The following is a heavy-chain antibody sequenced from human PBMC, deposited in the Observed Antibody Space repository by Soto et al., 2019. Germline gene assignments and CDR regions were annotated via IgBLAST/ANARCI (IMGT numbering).Heavy chain of an antibody. CDR1: GFTFSDYY. Sequence: GSLRLSCAASGFTFSDYYMSWIRQAPGKGLEWVSYISSSSSYTNYADSVKGRFTISRDNAKNSLYLQMNSLRAEDTAVYYCARVGHSSSWYGWFDPWGQGTLVTVSS. CDR2: ISSSSSYT. V-gene: IGHV3-11*06. D-gene: IGHD6-13*01. J-gene: IGHJ5*02. CDR3: ARVGHSSSWYGWFDP.